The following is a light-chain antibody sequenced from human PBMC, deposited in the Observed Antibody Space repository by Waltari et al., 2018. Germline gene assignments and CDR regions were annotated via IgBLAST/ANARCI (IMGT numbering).Light chain of an antibody. J-gene: IGKJ3*01. V-gene: IGKV1-17*01. CDR1: QAISSY. CDR3: LKHNSYPLT. Sequence: DIQMTQSPSSLSASVGDTVTITCRASQAISSYLNWFQEKPGKPPKLLIYAATTLQSGVPSRFSGSGSGTEFSLTIRSLQPEDFAAYYCLKHNSYPLTFGPGTKLDIK. CDR2: AAT.